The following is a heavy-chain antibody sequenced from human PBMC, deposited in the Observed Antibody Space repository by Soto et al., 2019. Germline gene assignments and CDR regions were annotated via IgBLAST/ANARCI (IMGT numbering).Heavy chain of an antibody. CDR2: IRSEANSYAT. V-gene: IGHV3-73*01. CDR3: VRSPDYDGSYDVDV. CDR1: GFIFSCSA. Sequence: QPGGSLRLSCAASGFIFSCSAVHWVRQSPGKGLEWLGRIRSEANSYATAYAASLKGRFTISRGDSKNTADLLMDGLQAEDTAVYYCVRSPDYDGSYDVDVWGQGTAVTVSS. D-gene: IGHD4-17*01. J-gene: IGHJ6*02.